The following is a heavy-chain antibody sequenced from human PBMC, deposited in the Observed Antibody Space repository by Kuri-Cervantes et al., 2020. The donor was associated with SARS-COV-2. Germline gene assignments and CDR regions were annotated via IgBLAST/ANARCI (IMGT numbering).Heavy chain of an antibody. CDR3: ARDISGLYFDY. V-gene: IGHV3-30-3*01. D-gene: IGHD3-9*01. J-gene: IGHJ4*02. CDR2: ISYDGSNK. Sequence: LSLTCAASGFTFSSYAMHWVRQAPGKGLEWAAVISYDGSNKYYADSVKGRFTISRDNSKNTLYLQMNSLRAEDTAVYYCARDISGLYFDYWGQGTLVTVSS. CDR1: GFTFSSYA.